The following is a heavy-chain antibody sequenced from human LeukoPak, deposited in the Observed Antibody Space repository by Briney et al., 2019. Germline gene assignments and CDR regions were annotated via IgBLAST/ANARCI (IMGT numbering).Heavy chain of an antibody. D-gene: IGHD3-10*01. CDR2: ISGSGSST. J-gene: IGHJ4*02. V-gene: IGHV3-23*01. CDR1: GFTFSSYA. CDR3: AKRPRGNYLDPFDY. Sequence: GGSLRLSCAASGFTFSSYAMSWVRQAPGKGLEWVSGISGSGSSTYYADSVKGRFTISRDNSKNRLYLQMNSLRAEDTAVYYCAKRPRGNYLDPFDYWGQGTLVTVSS.